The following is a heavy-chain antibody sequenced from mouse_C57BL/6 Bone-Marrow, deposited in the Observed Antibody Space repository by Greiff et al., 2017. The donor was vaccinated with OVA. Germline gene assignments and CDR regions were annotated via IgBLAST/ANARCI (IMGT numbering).Heavy chain of an antibody. CDR2: IWSGGST. D-gene: IGHD1-1*01. V-gene: IGHV2-2*01. CDR1: GFSLTSYG. CDR3: ARVYYGSSSSWYFDV. Sequence: VQLQQSGPGLVQPSQSLSITCTVSGFSLTSYGVHWVRQSPGKGLEWLGVIWSGGSTDYNAAFISRLSISKDNSKSQGFFKMNSLQADDTARYYCARVYYGSSSSWYFDVWGTGTTVTVSS. J-gene: IGHJ1*03.